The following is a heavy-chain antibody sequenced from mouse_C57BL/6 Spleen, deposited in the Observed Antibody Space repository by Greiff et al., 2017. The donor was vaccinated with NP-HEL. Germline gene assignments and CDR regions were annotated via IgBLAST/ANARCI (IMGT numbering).Heavy chain of an antibody. J-gene: IGHJ4*01. CDR1: GYTFTSYT. V-gene: IGHV1-4*01. CDR3: AREEGYYDAMDY. Sequence: VQLQQSGAELARPGASVKMSCKASGYTFTSYTMHWVKQRPGQGLEWIGYINPSSGYTKYNQKFKDKATLTADKSSSTAYMQLSSLTSEDSAVYYYAREEGYYDAMDYWGQGTSVTVSS. CDR2: INPSSGYT. D-gene: IGHD2-2*01.